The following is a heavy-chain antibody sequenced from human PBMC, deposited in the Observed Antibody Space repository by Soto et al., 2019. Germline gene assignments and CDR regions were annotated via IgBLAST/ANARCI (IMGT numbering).Heavy chain of an antibody. V-gene: IGHV1-18*01. D-gene: IGHD3-10*01. J-gene: IGHJ4*02. CDR3: VEEMVRAVESDY. CDR2: ISTYNGNT. CDR1: GYTFTSYG. Sequence: QVQLVQSGAEVKKPGASVKVSCKASGYTFTSYGISWVRQAPGQGLEWMGWISTYNGNTKYAQKLQGRVTMTTDTSTSTAYMELTSLRDDNTAVCYWVEEMVRAVESDYWGQGTLVTVPS.